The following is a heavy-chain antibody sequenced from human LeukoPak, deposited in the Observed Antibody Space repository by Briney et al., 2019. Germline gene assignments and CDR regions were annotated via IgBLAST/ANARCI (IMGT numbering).Heavy chain of an antibody. CDR2: INSDASST. J-gene: IGHJ4*02. V-gene: IGHV3-74*01. CDR3: ARVRGYDFDF. D-gene: IGHD5-12*01. Sequence: GGSLRLSCAASGFTFSSYWMHWVRQVPGKGLVWVSRINSDASSTNYADSVKGRFTISRDNAKNTLYLQMNSLRAEDTAVYYCARVRGYDFDFWGQGTLVTVSS. CDR1: GFTFSSYW.